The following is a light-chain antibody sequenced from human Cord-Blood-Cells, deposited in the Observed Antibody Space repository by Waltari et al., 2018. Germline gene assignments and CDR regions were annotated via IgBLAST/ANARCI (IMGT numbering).Light chain of an antibody. CDR3: CSYAGSSTFVV. CDR2: EGS. Sequence: SALTQPAPASGSPRQTIISSCTGTCSAARSYNLVSWYQPHPGKAPNLMIYEGSKRPSGVSNRFSGSKSGNTASLTISGLQAEDEADYYCCSYAGSSTFVVFGGGTKLTVL. V-gene: IGLV2-23*03. J-gene: IGLJ2*01. CDR1: CSAARSYNL.